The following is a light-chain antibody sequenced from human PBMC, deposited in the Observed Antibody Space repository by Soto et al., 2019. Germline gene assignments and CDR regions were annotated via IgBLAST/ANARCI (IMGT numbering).Light chain of an antibody. CDR2: GAS. J-gene: IGKJ1*01. Sequence: EIVLTQSPGTLSLSPGERATLSCRASQSVSSSYLAWYQQKPGQAPRLLIYGASSRATGIPDRFSGSWSGTDFTLTISRLEPEDFAVYYCQQYGSSPTFGQGTKV. V-gene: IGKV3-20*01. CDR3: QQYGSSPT. CDR1: QSVSSSY.